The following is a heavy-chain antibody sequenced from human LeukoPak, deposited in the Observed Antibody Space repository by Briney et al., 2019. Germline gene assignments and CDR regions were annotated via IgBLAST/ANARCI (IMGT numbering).Heavy chain of an antibody. J-gene: IGHJ4*02. CDR2: ISSSSSYI. V-gene: IGHV3-21*01. CDR1: GFTFSSYS. CDR3: ASAAETYYYDSSGYYPFDY. D-gene: IGHD3-22*01. Sequence: PGGSLRLSCAASGFTFSSYSMNWVRQAPGKGLEWVSSISSSSSYINYADSVKGRFTISRDNAKNSLYLQMNSLRVEDTAVYYCASAAETYYYDSSGYYPFDYWGQGTLVTVSS.